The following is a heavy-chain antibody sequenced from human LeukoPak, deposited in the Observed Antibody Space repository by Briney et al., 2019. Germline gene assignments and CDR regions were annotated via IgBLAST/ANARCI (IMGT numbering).Heavy chain of an antibody. CDR2: INHSSGAT. CDR3: IRGPGHYFDY. J-gene: IGHJ4*02. D-gene: IGHD3-10*01. CDR1: RYTFNYYY. V-gene: IGHV1-2*02. Sequence: ASVKVSCKASRYTFNYYYMHWVRQAPGQGLEWMGWINHSSGATNYAQKFQGRVTMTRDTSVSTAYMELTRLRSDGSAVFYCIRGPGHYFDYWGQGTVVTVPS.